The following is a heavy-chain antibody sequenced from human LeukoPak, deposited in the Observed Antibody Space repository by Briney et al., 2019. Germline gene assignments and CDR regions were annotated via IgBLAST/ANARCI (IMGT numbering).Heavy chain of an antibody. CDR1: GGTFSSCA. CDR3: ARGPRNQEDYYFDY. CDR2: IIPIFGTA. Sequence: EASVKVSCKASGGTFSSCAISWVRQAPGQGLEWMGGIIPIFGTANYAQKFQGRVTITADESTSTAYMELSSLRSEDTAVYYCARGPRNQEDYYFDYWGQGTLVTVSS. V-gene: IGHV1-69*13. J-gene: IGHJ4*02. D-gene: IGHD1-14*01.